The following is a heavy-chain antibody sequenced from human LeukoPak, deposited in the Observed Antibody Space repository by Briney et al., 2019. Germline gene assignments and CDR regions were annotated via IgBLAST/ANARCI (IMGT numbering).Heavy chain of an antibody. CDR2: IYSGGST. CDR1: GFTVSSKY. V-gene: IGHV3-53*01. CDR3: AKEPRYHYYDSSGYQDKSHP. Sequence: GGSLRLSCAASGFTVSSKYMSWVRQAPGKGLEWVSVIYSGGSTYYADSVKGRFTISRDNSKNTLYLQMNSLRAEDTAVYYCAKEPRYHYYDSSGYQDKSHPWGQGTLVTVSS. D-gene: IGHD3-22*01. J-gene: IGHJ5*02.